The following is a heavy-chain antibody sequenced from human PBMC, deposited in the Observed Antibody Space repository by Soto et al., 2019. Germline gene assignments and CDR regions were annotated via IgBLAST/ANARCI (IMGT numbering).Heavy chain of an antibody. CDR1: GFTFSSYA. Sequence: QVQLVESGGGVVQPGRSLRLSCAASGFTFSSYAMHWVRQAPGKGLEWVAVISYDGSNKYYADSVKGRFTIDRDNSKNTLYLQGTSLRAEDTAVYYCARDLIPVPAATPYYYYYGMDVWGQGTTVTVSS. V-gene: IGHV3-30-3*01. CDR3: ARDLIPVPAATPYYYYYGMDV. CDR2: ISYDGSNK. D-gene: IGHD2-2*02. J-gene: IGHJ6*02.